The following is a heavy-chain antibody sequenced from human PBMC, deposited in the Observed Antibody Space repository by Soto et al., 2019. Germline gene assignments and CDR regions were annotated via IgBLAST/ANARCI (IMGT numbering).Heavy chain of an antibody. Sequence: ASVKVSCKASGYTFTSYAMHWVRQAPGQRLEWMGWINAGNGNTKYSQKFQGRVTITRDTSASTAYMELSSLRSEDTALYYCAIGTAGIPDYYYYGMDVWGQGTTVTVSS. J-gene: IGHJ6*02. CDR1: GYTFTSYA. D-gene: IGHD6-13*01. V-gene: IGHV1-3*01. CDR3: AIGTAGIPDYYYYGMDV. CDR2: INAGNGNT.